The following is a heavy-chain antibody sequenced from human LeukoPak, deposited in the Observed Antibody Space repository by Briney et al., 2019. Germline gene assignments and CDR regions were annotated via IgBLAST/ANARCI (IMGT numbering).Heavy chain of an antibody. V-gene: IGHV4-4*02. J-gene: IGHJ4*02. CDR3: ARNAYYSADY. CDR1: GGSISSGYW. Sequence: SGTLSLTCDVSGGSISSGYWWSWVRPSPGKGLEWIGEIHHSGSTNYNPSLKSRVTISVDKSKNQFSVMLTPVTAADTAVYYCARNAYYSADYWGQGTLVTVSS. D-gene: IGHD2/OR15-2a*01. CDR2: IHHSGST.